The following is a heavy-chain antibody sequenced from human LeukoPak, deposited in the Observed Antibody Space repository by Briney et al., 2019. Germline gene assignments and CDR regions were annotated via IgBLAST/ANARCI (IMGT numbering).Heavy chain of an antibody. D-gene: IGHD5-18*01. J-gene: IGHJ4*02. CDR3: ARGNRGYSYGGPYDY. CDR1: GGSFSGYY. V-gene: IGHV4-34*01. Sequence: PSETLSLACAVYGGSFSGYYWSWIRQPPGKGVEGIGEINHSGSTNYNPSLTSRVTISVDTSKNQFSLKLSSVTAADTAVYYCARGNRGYSYGGPYDYWGQGTLVTVSS. CDR2: INHSGST.